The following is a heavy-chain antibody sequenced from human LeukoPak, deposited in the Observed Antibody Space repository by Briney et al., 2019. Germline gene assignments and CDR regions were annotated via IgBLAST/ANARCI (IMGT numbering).Heavy chain of an antibody. J-gene: IGHJ4*02. Sequence: SETLSLTCTVSGGSISSYYWNWIRQPPGKGLEWIGYIYYSGSTDYNPSLKSRVTISLDTSKNRFSLNLSSVTAADTAVYYCARYSGSYSDWGQGILVTVSS. CDR2: IYYSGST. D-gene: IGHD1-26*01. V-gene: IGHV4-59*01. CDR1: GGSISSYY. CDR3: ARYSGSYSD.